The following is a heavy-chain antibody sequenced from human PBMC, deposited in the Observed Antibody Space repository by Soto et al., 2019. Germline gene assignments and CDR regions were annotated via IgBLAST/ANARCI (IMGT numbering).Heavy chain of an antibody. J-gene: IGHJ6*02. D-gene: IGHD3-22*01. CDR3: ARYDSSGYYWPYYYYGMDV. CDR2: ISSSSSYI. CDR1: GFTSRTYS. V-gene: IGHV3-21*01. Sequence: LKLSCAASGFTSRTYSMNWFRQAPGKGLEGVSSISSSSSYIYYADSVKGRFTISRDNAKNSLYLQMNSLRAEDTAVYYCARYDSSGYYWPYYYYGMDVWGQGTTVTVSS.